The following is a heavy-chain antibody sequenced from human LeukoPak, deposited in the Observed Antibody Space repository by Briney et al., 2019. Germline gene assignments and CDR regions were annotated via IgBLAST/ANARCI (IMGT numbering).Heavy chain of an antibody. V-gene: IGHV3-7*03. D-gene: IGHD5-12*01. CDR2: IKQDGSEK. Sequence: GGSLRLSCAAPGFTFSSYWMSWVRQAPGKGLEWVANIKQDGSEKYYVDSVKGRFTISRDNAKNSLYLQMNSLRAEDTAVYYCAREEYSGYDFFDYWGQGTLVTVSS. CDR1: GFTFSSYW. J-gene: IGHJ4*02. CDR3: AREEYSGYDFFDY.